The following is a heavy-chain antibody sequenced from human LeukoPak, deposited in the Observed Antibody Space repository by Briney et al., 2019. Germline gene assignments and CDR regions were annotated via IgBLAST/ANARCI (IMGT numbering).Heavy chain of an antibody. Sequence: SETLSLTCTVSGGSISSYYWSWIRQPPGKGLEWIGYIYYSGSTNYNPSLKSRVTISVDTSKNQFSLKLSSVTAADTAVYYCARWDSSGYYYWFDPWGQGTLVTVSS. CDR1: GGSISSYY. V-gene: IGHV4-59*01. D-gene: IGHD3-22*01. J-gene: IGHJ5*02. CDR2: IYYSGST. CDR3: ARWDSSGYYYWFDP.